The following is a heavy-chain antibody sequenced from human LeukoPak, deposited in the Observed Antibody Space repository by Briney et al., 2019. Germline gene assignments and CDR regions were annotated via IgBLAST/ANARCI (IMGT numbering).Heavy chain of an antibody. CDR1: GFAFPNYA. J-gene: IGHJ4*02. V-gene: IGHV3-23*01. Sequence: PGGSLRLSCAASGFAFPNYAMSWVRQAPGKGLEWVSAISGSGSNTYYADSVKGRFTISRDNSKNTLYLQVNSLRAEDTAVYYCAKDWRSGSYYAGPNYFDYWGQGTLVTVSS. CDR2: ISGSGSNT. CDR3: AKDWRSGSYYAGPNYFDY. D-gene: IGHD1-26*01.